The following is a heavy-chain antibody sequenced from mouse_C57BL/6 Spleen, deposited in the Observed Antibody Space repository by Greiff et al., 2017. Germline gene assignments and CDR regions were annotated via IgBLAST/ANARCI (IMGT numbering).Heavy chain of an antibody. CDR2: INPNYGTT. J-gene: IGHJ3*01. CDR3: ARGDYLAWFAY. Sequence: QLQESGPELVKPGASVKISCKASGYSFTDYNMNLVKQSNGKSLEWIGEINPNYGTTSYNQKFKGTATLTVDQSSSTAYMQLNSLTSEDSAVYDCARGDYLAWFAYWGQGTLVTVSA. CDR1: GYSFTDYN. V-gene: IGHV1-39*01. D-gene: IGHD1-1*01.